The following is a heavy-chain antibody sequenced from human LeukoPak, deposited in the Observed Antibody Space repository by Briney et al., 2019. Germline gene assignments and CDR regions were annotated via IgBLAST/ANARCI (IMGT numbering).Heavy chain of an antibody. CDR3: ARRDNWNFDY. CDR2: IYYSGST. V-gene: IGHV4-59*01. D-gene: IGHD1-20*01. J-gene: IGHJ4*02. Sequence: SETLSLTRTVSGGSISSYYWNWIRQPPGKGLEWIGYIYYSGSTNYNPSLKSRVTMSVDTSKNQFSLKVSSVTAADTAVYYCARRDNWNFDYWGQGTLVTVSS. CDR1: GGSISSYY.